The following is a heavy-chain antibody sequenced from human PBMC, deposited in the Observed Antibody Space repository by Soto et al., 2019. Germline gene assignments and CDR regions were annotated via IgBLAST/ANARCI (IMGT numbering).Heavy chain of an antibody. Sequence: GGSLRLSCAASGFTVSSNYMRWVRQAPGKGLEWVSVIYSGGSTYYADSVKGRFTISRDNSKKTLYLQMNSLRPEDTALYYCAKDEYYYSRSGYYIFDSWGQGTLVTVSS. J-gene: IGHJ4*02. CDR3: AKDEYYYSRSGYYIFDS. D-gene: IGHD3-22*01. CDR2: IYSGGST. V-gene: IGHV3-66*02. CDR1: GFTVSSNY.